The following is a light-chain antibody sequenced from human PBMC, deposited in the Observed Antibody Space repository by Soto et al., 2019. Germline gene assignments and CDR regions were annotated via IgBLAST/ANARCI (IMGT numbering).Light chain of an antibody. CDR1: GSDVGIYNY. CDR3: SSYTRSSTLI. CDR2: DVT. Sequence: QSALTQPASVSGSPGQSIAISCTGTGSDVGIYNYVSWYQQHPGKAPKLIIYDVTSRPSGVSDRFSGSKSGNTASLTISGLQAEDKSDYYCSSYTRSSTLIFGGGTKVTVL. V-gene: IGLV2-14*01. J-gene: IGLJ2*01.